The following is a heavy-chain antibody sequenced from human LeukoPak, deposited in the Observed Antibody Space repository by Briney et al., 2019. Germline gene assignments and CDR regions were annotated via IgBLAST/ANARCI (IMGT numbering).Heavy chain of an antibody. CDR3: AGAADSSGYYYDWHFDY. Sequence: SETLSLTCAVYGGSFSGYYWSWIRQHPGKGLEWIGYIYYSGSTYYNPSLKSRVTISVDTSKNQFSLKLSSVTAADTAVYYCAGAADSSGYYYDWHFDYWGQGTLVTVSS. V-gene: IGHV4-31*11. CDR2: IYYSGST. CDR1: GGSFSGYY. D-gene: IGHD3-22*01. J-gene: IGHJ4*02.